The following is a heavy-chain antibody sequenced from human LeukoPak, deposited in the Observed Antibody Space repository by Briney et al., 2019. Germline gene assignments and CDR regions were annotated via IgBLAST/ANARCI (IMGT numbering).Heavy chain of an antibody. CDR2: IYLGDSDV. D-gene: IGHD6-19*01. CDR3: ARRPSFYSGWPLDY. Sequence: GESLKISCKGFGFTFTNNWIGWVRQKPGKGLEWMGIIYLGDSDVRYSPSFQGQVTISADKSTTTAYLQWSSLKASDTAMYYCARRPSFYSGWPLDYWGQGTLVTVSS. V-gene: IGHV5-51*01. J-gene: IGHJ4*02. CDR1: GFTFTNNW.